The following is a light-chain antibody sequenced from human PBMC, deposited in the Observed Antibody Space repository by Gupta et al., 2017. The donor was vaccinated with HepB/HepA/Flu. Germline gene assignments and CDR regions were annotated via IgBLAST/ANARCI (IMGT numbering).Light chain of an antibody. CDR1: QDIRNY. Sequence: DILMTQSPSSLSASVGDRVTITCRASQDIRNYLNWYQQKPGKAPKLLIYATSILQSGVPSRFTGSGSGTEFTLTINRLQPEDFATYSCQHSYNIPWTFGQGTKVDIK. CDR3: QHSYNIPWT. CDR2: ATS. J-gene: IGKJ1*01. V-gene: IGKV1-39*01.